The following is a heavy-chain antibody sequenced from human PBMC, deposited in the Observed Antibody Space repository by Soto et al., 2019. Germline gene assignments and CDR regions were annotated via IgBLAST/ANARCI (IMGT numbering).Heavy chain of an antibody. J-gene: IGHJ6*02. CDR1: GYSFTSYG. CDR3: ARDRIIRIAEIERGNYYYGMDV. CDR2: ISAYNGNT. Sequence: RXSVKVSCKASGYSFTSYGISWVRRAPGQGLEWMGWISAYNGNTNYAQKLQGRVTMTTDTSTSTAYMELRSLRSDDTAVYYCARDRIIRIAEIERGNYYYGMDVWGQGTTVTVSS. V-gene: IGHV1-18*04. D-gene: IGHD6-13*01.